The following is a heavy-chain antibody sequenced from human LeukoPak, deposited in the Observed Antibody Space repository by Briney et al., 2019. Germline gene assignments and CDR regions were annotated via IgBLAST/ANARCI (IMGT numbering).Heavy chain of an antibody. D-gene: IGHD6-19*01. J-gene: IGHJ4*02. CDR1: GFTSSSYA. CDR2: ISGSGGST. Sequence: GGSLRLSCAASGFTSSSYAMSWVRQAPGKGLEWVSAISGSGGSTYYADSVKGRFTISRDNSKNTLYLQMNSLRAEDTAVYYCAKDGAAYSSGRGDYWGQGTLVTVSS. V-gene: IGHV3-23*01. CDR3: AKDGAAYSSGRGDY.